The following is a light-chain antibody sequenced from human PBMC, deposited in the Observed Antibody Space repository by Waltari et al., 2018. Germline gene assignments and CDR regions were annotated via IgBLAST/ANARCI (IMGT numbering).Light chain of an antibody. Sequence: QSVLTQPPSVSGAPGQRVAISCPGTTSHIGAGFDVHWYRQDPGTAPKLLIYRNNIRPSGVPARFSASKSGASASLAITALQAADESDYYCQSYDTGLSAYVFGTGTKVIVL. CDR3: QSYDTGLSAYV. V-gene: IGLV1-40*01. CDR1: TSHIGAGFD. CDR2: RNN. J-gene: IGLJ1*01.